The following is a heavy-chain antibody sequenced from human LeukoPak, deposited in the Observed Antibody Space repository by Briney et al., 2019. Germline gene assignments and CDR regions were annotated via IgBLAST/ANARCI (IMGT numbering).Heavy chain of an antibody. D-gene: IGHD2-2*01. J-gene: IGHJ4*02. Sequence: GASLKISCKGSGYSFTSYWIGWVRQMPGKGLEWMGIIYPGDSDTRYSPSFHGQVTISADKSIITAYLQWSSLKASDTAMYYCARLGIVVVPAAMAFDYWGQGTLATVSS. CDR1: GYSFTSYW. CDR3: ARLGIVVVPAAMAFDY. V-gene: IGHV5-51*01. CDR2: IYPGDSDT.